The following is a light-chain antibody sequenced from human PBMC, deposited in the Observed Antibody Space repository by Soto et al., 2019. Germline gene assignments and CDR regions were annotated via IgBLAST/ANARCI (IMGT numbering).Light chain of an antibody. V-gene: IGKV3-20*01. J-gene: IGKJ1*01. CDR1: QSVSSSY. CDR2: GES. Sequence: VLTQSPGTLSLSAGDSATLSCRASQSVSSSYLAWYQQKPGQAPRLLIYGESSRATGIPDRLSGSGSGTELNLTISSLQSEDFAVYYCQQYGGSPRTCGQGTKVDIK. CDR3: QQYGGSPRT.